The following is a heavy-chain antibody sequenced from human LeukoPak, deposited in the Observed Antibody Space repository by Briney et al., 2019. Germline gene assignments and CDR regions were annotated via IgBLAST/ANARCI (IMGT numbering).Heavy chain of an antibody. CDR1: GYSFTSYW. D-gene: IGHD3-22*01. CDR3: ARSSLGYYYDSSGYPFDY. Sequence: GESLKISCKGSGYSFTSYWIGWVRQMPGKGLEWMGIIYPGDSDTRYSPSFQGQVTISADKSISTAYLQWSSLKASDTAMYYCARSSLGYYYDSSGYPFDYWGQGTLVTVSS. CDR2: IYPGDSDT. J-gene: IGHJ4*02. V-gene: IGHV5-51*01.